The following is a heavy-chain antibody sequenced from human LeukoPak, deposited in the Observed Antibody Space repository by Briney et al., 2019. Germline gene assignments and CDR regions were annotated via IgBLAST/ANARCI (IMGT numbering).Heavy chain of an antibody. CDR3: AREGTRGLFDS. Sequence: GGSLRLSCAASGFTFSSYWMSWVRQAPGKGLEWVADINLDGSEKYYVDSVKGRFTVSRDNAKNSLNLHMNSLRAEDTAVYYCAREGTRGLFDSWGQGTLVTVSS. D-gene: IGHD1/OR15-1a*01. V-gene: IGHV3-7*01. CDR1: GFTFSSYW. CDR2: INLDGSEK. J-gene: IGHJ4*02.